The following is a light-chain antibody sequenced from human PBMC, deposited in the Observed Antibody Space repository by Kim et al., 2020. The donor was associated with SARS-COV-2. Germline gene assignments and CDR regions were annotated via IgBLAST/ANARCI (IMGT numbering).Light chain of an antibody. J-gene: IGLJ3*02. CDR2: QHT. CDR1: KLGDKY. Sequence: VSPGQTASITCSGAKLGDKYAYWYQQKPGQYPVLVIYQHTKRPSGISQRFSGSSSGNTATLTISPAQTVDEADYYCQAWDSSTAVFGGGTQLTVL. V-gene: IGLV3-1*01. CDR3: QAWDSSTAV.